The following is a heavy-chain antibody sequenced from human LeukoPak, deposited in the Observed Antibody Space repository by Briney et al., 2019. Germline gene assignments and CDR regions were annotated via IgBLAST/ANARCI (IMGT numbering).Heavy chain of an antibody. CDR3: ARDLLAYYDFWSGSDY. CDR2: INPSGGST. J-gene: IGHJ4*02. Sequence: GASVKVSCKASGYTFTSYYMHWVRQAPGQGLEWMGIINPSGGSTSYAQKFQGRVTMTRDTSTSTVYMELSSLRSEDTAVYYCARDLLAYYDFWSGSDYWGQGTLVTDSS. V-gene: IGHV1-46*01. CDR1: GYTFTSYY. D-gene: IGHD3-3*01.